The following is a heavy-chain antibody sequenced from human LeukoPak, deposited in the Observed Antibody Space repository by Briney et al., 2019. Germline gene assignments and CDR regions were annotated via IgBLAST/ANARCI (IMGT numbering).Heavy chain of an antibody. CDR2: ISGDGGST. CDR1: GLITDDYA. CDR3: VRGSERSGWFDH. D-gene: IGHD1-26*01. V-gene: IGHV3-43*02. Sequence: GGSLRLSCAAPGLITDDYAIHWVRQAPGKGLEWVSLISGDGGSTFYADSVRGRFTISRDNSKNSLSLQMSSLRSEDTALYFCVRGSERSGWFDHWGQGTLVTVSS. J-gene: IGHJ5*02.